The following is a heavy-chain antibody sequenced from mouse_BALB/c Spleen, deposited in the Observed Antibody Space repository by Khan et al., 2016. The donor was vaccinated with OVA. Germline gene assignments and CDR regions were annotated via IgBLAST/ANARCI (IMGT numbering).Heavy chain of an antibody. CDR1: GYTFTSYI. CDR3: ARFTTVAPYAMDY. D-gene: IGHD1-1*01. V-gene: IGHV1S136*01. J-gene: IGHJ4*01. Sequence: VQLKESGPELVKPGASVKMSCKASGYTFTSYILHWVIQKPGQGLEWIGYIYPYNDGTKYNENFKGKATLTSDKSSSTAYMELSSLTSEDSAVYYCARFTTVAPYAMDYWGQGTSGTVSS. CDR2: IYPYNDGT.